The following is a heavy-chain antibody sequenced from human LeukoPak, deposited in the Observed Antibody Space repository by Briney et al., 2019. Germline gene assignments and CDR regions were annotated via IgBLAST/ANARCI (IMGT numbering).Heavy chain of an antibody. V-gene: IGHV3-23*01. CDR1: GFTFSNYG. CDR3: AKVLYYYDSSGYYYAPDLSFDY. J-gene: IGHJ4*02. CDR2: ISGSGGST. Sequence: GGSLRLSCAASGFTFSNYGMNWVRQAPGKGLEWVSAISGSGGSTYYADSVKGRFTISRDNSKNTLYLQMNSLRAEDTAVYYCAKVLYYYDSSGYYYAPDLSFDYWGQGTLVTVSS. D-gene: IGHD3-22*01.